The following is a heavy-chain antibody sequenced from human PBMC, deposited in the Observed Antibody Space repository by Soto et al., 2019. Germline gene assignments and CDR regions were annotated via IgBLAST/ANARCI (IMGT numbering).Heavy chain of an antibody. CDR2: IWYDGSNK. CDR1: GFTFSSYG. CDR3: TIDPLIAVGAYDAFDI. D-gene: IGHD6-19*01. V-gene: IGHV3-33*01. Sequence: QVQLVESGGGVVQRGGSLRLSCAASGFTFSSYGMHWVRQAPGKGLEWVAVIWYDGSNKYYADSVKGRYTISRDDSKNTVYLQMNSLGAEDTAVYYCTIDPLIAVGAYDAFDIWGQGTSVTVSS. J-gene: IGHJ3*02.